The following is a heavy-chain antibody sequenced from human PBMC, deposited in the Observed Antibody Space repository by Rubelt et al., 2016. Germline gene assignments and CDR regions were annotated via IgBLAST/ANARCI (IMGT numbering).Heavy chain of an antibody. CDR2: IIPILGIA. D-gene: IGHD5-24*01. Sequence: QVQLVQSGAEVKKPGSSVKVSCKASGGTFSSYAISWVRQAPGQGLEWMGRIIPILGIANSAQKCHGRVTITAENSTGTAYMERSSLRSEDTAVYYCARDGYNDIWGFFDYWGQGTLVTVSS. CDR1: GGTFSSYA. V-gene: IGHV1-69*04. J-gene: IGHJ4*02. CDR3: ARDGYNDIWGFFDY.